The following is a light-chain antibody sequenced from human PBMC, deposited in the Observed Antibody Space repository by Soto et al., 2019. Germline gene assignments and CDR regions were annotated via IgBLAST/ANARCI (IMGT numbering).Light chain of an antibody. V-gene: IGKV1-39*01. CDR2: AAS. Sequence: DIQISQSPSSLSAAVGDRVTITCRASQSISSYLNGFQQKPGKAPKLLIDAASSLQSGFPSRFSGSGSGTDFTLTISMLQPEDLATYYYQQSYSTPGTFSQGTKVDIK. CDR1: QSISSY. CDR3: QQSYSTPGT. J-gene: IGKJ1*01.